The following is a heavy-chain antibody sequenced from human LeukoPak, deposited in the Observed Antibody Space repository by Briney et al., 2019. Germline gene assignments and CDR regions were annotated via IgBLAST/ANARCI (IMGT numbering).Heavy chain of an antibody. CDR1: GFTFSSYA. CDR2: ISGSGGST. Sequence: PGGSLRLSCAASGFTFSSYAMSWVRQAPGKGLEWVSAISGSGGSTYYADSVKGRFTISRDNSKNTLYLQMNSLRAEDTAVYYCASRYSSSWYGRGFDYWGQGTLVTVSS. D-gene: IGHD6-13*01. CDR3: ASRYSSSWYGRGFDY. J-gene: IGHJ4*02. V-gene: IGHV3-23*01.